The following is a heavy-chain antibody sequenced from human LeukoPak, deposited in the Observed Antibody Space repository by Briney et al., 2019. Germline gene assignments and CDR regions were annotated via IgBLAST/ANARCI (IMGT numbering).Heavy chain of an antibody. CDR2: ISASRGIT. CDR3: VRGSLASGVVVYYYYYLDV. D-gene: IGHD3-3*01. CDR1: GLNYSSYT. J-gene: IGHJ6*03. Sequence: QSGGSLRLSCAASGLNYSSYTMNWVRQAPGMGLEWLSYISASRGITYYADSVKGRFTISRDNAKNSLYLQMNSLRAEDTAVYYCVRGSLASGVVVYYYYYLDVWGKGTTVTVSS. V-gene: IGHV3-48*01.